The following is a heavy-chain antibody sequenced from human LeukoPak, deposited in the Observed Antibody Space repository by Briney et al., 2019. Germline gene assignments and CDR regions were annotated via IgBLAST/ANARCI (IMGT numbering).Heavy chain of an antibody. J-gene: IGHJ6*02. Sequence: SETLSLTCTVSGGSISSYYWSCLRQPTGKGLEWIGYIYYSGSTNYNPSLKSRVNISVDTSKNQFSLKLSSVTAADTAVYYCARATYYYDSSSSYWYYGMDVWGQGTTVTVSS. V-gene: IGHV4-59*01. CDR3: ARATYYYDSSSSYWYYGMDV. CDR2: IYYSGST. D-gene: IGHD3-22*01. CDR1: GGSISSYY.